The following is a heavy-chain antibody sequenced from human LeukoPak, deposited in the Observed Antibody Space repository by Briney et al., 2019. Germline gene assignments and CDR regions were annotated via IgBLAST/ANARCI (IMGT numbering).Heavy chain of an antibody. D-gene: IGHD3-10*01. CDR2: IHPRSGDT. J-gene: IGHJ4*02. V-gene: IGHV1-2*02. CDR3: ARDGEFGTGSYYRGCFDY. CDR1: GYSFTACY. Sequence: ASVKVSCKASGYSFTACYIHWVRQPPGQGLEWVGWIHPRSGDTNYAYKFKGRVTMTRDTSSSTAYMDLDSLRSDDTAVYYCARDGEFGTGSYYRGCFDYWGQGNLVTVSS.